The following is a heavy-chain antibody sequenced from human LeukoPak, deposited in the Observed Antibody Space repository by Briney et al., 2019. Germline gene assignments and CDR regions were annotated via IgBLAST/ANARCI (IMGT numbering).Heavy chain of an antibody. CDR3: ASDHQAVYYAPVDY. D-gene: IGHD3-9*01. CDR1: GFIFSSYW. J-gene: IGHJ4*02. CDR2: IKQDGSEE. V-gene: IGHV3-7*04. Sequence: PGGSLRLSCAASGFIFSSYWMSWVRQAPGKGQEWVANIKQDGSEESYVDSVKGRFTISRDNAKNSVFLQMNSLRSKGTAVYYCASDHQAVYYAPVDYWGQGTLVTVSS.